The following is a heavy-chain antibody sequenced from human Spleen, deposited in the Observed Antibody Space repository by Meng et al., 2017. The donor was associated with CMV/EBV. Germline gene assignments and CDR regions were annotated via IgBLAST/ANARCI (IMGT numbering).Heavy chain of an antibody. V-gene: IGHV4-31*03. D-gene: IGHD4-11*01. CDR1: GGSISSGGYY. Sequence: TVSGGSISSGGYYWSWIRQHPGKGLEWIGYIYYSGSTYYNPSLKSRVTISVDTSKNQFSLKLSSETAADTAVYYCARAVRGKPSFDYWGQGTLVTVSS. CDR3: ARAVRGKPSFDY. CDR2: IYYSGST. J-gene: IGHJ4*02.